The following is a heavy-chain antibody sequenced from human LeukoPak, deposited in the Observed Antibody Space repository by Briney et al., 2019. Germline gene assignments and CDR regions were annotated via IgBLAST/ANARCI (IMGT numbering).Heavy chain of an antibody. Sequence: GASVKVSCKASGYTFTTFGISWVRQAPGQGLEWMGWISTYNDNTNYAQNLQGRVTMTTDTSTSTAYMELRSLRSDDTAVYYCARDAIQGRLTSDYWGRGTLVTVSS. J-gene: IGHJ4*02. CDR1: GYTFTTFG. CDR2: ISTYNDNT. D-gene: IGHD1-1*01. CDR3: ARDAIQGRLTSDY. V-gene: IGHV1-18*01.